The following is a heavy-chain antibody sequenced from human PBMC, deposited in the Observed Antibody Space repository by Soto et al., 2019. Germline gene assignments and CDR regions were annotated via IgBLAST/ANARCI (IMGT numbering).Heavy chain of an antibody. CDR1: GFTFSTYA. D-gene: IGHD6-19*01. V-gene: IGHV3-23*01. Sequence: EVQLLESGGGLVQPGGSLRLSCAASGFTFSTYAMAWIRQAPGKGLEWVSGISDNGGRTYYAASVKGRFTISRDNSKNTLYRRMNSLRPEDTAIYYGAKDHHTTLPVATDYWGQATLVTVSS. J-gene: IGHJ4*02. CDR3: AKDHHTTLPVATDY. CDR2: ISDNGGRT.